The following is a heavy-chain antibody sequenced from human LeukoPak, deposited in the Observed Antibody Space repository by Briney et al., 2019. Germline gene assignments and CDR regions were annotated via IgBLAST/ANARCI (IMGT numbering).Heavy chain of an antibody. D-gene: IGHD3-22*01. CDR1: GFTFSSYS. Sequence: PGGSLRLSCAASGFTFSSYSMNWVRQAPGKGLEWVSYISSSSSTIYYADSVKGRFTISRDNSKNTLYLQMNSLRAEDTAVYYCARSGSGYPYYYYYMDVWGKGTTVTISS. CDR2: ISSSSSTI. V-gene: IGHV3-48*01. J-gene: IGHJ6*03. CDR3: ARSGSGYPYYYYYMDV.